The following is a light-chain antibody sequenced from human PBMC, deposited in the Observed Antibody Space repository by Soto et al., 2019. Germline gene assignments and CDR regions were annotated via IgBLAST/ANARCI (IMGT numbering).Light chain of an antibody. Sequence: ATSTRRAGQTISSWLAWYQHKPGTDPKLLIYDVSTLGSGVPSRFSGSGSGTDFTLTISRLHPDDFATYYCQQCNAFWTFGQGTKWIS. CDR3: QQCNAFWT. J-gene: IGKJ1*01. V-gene: IGKV1-5*01. CDR1: QTISSW. CDR2: DVS.